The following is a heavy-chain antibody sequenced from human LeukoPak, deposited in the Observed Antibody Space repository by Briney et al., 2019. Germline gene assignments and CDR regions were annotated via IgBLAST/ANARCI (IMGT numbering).Heavy chain of an antibody. CDR2: ISTSSSYI. V-gene: IGHV3-21*01. D-gene: IGHD3-3*01. J-gene: IGHJ4*02. Sequence: GGSLRLSCAASGFTFSSYNMNWVRQAPGKGLEWVSSISTSSSYIYYADSVKGRFTISRDNAKNSLYLQMNSLRAEDTAVYYCARSLTIFGVVIGALDYWGQGTLVTVSS. CDR3: ARSLTIFGVVIGALDY. CDR1: GFTFSSYN.